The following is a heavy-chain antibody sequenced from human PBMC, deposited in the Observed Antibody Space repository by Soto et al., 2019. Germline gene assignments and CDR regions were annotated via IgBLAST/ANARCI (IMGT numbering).Heavy chain of an antibody. CDR3: ARRSRIAAAGWFDP. CDR2: INHSGST. V-gene: IGHV4-34*01. D-gene: IGHD6-13*01. CDR1: GFTLTGYY. J-gene: IGHJ5*02. Sequence: PGGSLRLSCAASGFTLTGYYWSWIRQPPGKGLEWIGEINHSGSTNYNPSLKSRVTISVDTSKNQFSLKLSSVTAADTAVYYCARRSRIAAAGWFDPWGQGTLVTVSS.